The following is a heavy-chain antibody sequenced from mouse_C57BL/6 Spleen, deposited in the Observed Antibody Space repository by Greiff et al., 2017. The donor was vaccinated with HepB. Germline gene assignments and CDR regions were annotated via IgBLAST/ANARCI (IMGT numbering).Heavy chain of an antibody. V-gene: IGHV14-1*01. D-gene: IGHD2-5*01. Sequence: EVQLQQSGAELVRPGASVKLSCTASGFNIKDYYMHWVKQRPEQGLEWIGRIEPEDGDTEYAPKFQGKATMTADTSSNTAYLQLSSLTSEDTAVYYCTRSNYGVFYFDYWGQGTTLTVSS. J-gene: IGHJ2*01. CDR3: TRSNYGVFYFDY. CDR1: GFNIKDYY. CDR2: IEPEDGDT.